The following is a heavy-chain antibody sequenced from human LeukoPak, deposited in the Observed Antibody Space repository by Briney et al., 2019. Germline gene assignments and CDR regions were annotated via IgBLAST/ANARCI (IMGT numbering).Heavy chain of an antibody. Sequence: GASVKVSCKASGYTFPGYYMHWVRQAPGQGLDWMGWINPNSGGTNYAQKFQGRVTMTRDTSISPAYMELGRRRSDDPAVYYCARDRLSGSSGVIDYWGQGTLVTVSS. D-gene: IGHD6-19*01. CDR1: GYTFPGYY. V-gene: IGHV1-2*02. CDR3: ARDRLSGSSGVIDY. CDR2: INPNSGGT. J-gene: IGHJ4*02.